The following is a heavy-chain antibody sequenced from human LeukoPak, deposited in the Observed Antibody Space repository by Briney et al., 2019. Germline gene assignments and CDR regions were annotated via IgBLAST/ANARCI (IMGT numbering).Heavy chain of an antibody. J-gene: IGHJ6*03. D-gene: IGHD1/OR15-1a*01. CDR3: AKDGHWDNYYMDV. CDR2: ISGRGGYT. CDR1: ELTFSTYA. V-gene: IGHV3-23*01. Sequence: PGGSLRLSCVASELTFSTYAMSWVRQAPGKGLEWVSAISGRGGYTYYADSVKGRFTVSRDNPNNTLYLQMNSLRAEDTAVYYCAKDGHWDNYYMDVWGKGTTVTVSS.